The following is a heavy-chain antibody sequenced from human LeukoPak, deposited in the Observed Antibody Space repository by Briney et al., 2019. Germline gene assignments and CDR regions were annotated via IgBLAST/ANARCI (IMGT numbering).Heavy chain of an antibody. CDR1: GYTFTGYY. CDR2: INPNSGGT. J-gene: IGHJ4*02. D-gene: IGHD3-3*01. CDR3: AGADYDFWSGYTGGYSYYFDY. Sequence: ASVKVSCTASGYTFTGYYMHWVRQAPGQGLEWMGWINPNSGGTNYAQKFQGRVTMTRDTSISTAYMELSRLRSDDTAVYYCAGADYDFWSGYTGGYSYYFDYWGQGTLVTVSS. V-gene: IGHV1-2*02.